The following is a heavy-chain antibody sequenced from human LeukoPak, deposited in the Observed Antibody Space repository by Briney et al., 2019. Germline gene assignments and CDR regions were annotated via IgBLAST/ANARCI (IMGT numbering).Heavy chain of an antibody. CDR2: ISGDGGST. Sequence: GGSLRLSCAASGFTFDDYAMHWVRQAPGKGLEWVSLISGDGGSTYYADSVKGRFTISRDNSKNSLYLLMNSLRTEDTALYYCAKDRYGYDSSGYNAFDIWGQGTMVTVSS. J-gene: IGHJ3*02. D-gene: IGHD3-22*01. V-gene: IGHV3-43*02. CDR3: AKDRYGYDSSGYNAFDI. CDR1: GFTFDDYA.